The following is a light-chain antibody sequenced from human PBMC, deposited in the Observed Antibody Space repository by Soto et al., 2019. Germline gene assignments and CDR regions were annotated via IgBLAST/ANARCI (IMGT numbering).Light chain of an antibody. J-gene: IGKJ1*01. V-gene: IGKV3-20*01. CDR3: QQYGSSLWT. Sequence: EIVLTQSPGTLSLSPGERATLSCRASQSVSSSYLAWYQQKPGQAPRLLIYGASSRATGIPGRFSGSGSGTDFTLTISRLEPEDFEVYYCQQYGSSLWTFGQGTKVDIK. CDR1: QSVSSSY. CDR2: GAS.